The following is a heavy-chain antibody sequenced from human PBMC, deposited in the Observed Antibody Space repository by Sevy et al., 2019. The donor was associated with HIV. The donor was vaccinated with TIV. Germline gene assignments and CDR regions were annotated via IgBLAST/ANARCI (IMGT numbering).Heavy chain of an antibody. V-gene: IGHV3-73*01. J-gene: IGHJ4*02. Sequence: GESLKISCAASGFTFSGSAMHWVRQASGKGLEWVGRIRSKANSYATAYAASVKGRFTISRDDSKKTAYLQMDSLKTEDTAMYYCTSWSSSWPNDYWGQGTLVTVSS. CDR3: TSWSSSWPNDY. CDR1: GFTFSGSA. D-gene: IGHD6-13*01. CDR2: IRSKANSYAT.